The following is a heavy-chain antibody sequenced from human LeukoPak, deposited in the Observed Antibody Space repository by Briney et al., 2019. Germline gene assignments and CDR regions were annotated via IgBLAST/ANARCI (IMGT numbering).Heavy chain of an antibody. Sequence: GGSLRLSCAASGFTFSSYSMNWVRQAPGKGLEWVSSISSSSSYIYYADSVKGRFTISRDNAKNSLYLQMNSLRAEDTAAYYCARAKTTYYYDSSSGYWGQGTLVTVSS. D-gene: IGHD3-22*01. CDR1: GFTFSSYS. J-gene: IGHJ4*02. CDR3: ARAKTTYYYDSSSGY. V-gene: IGHV3-21*01. CDR2: ISSSSSYI.